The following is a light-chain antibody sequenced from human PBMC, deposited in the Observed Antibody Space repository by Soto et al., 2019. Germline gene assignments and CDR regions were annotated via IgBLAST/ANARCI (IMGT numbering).Light chain of an antibody. J-gene: IGKJ3*01. CDR2: KVS. CDR1: QSLVYSDGNTY. V-gene: IGKV2-30*01. CDR3: MQGRHWPPAFT. Sequence: DVVMTQSPLSLPVTLGQPASISCRSSQSLVYSDGNTYLNWFQQRPGQSPRRLIYKVSNRDSGVPDRFSGSGSGTDFTLKISRVVAEDVGVYYCMQGRHWPPAFTFGPGTKVDIK.